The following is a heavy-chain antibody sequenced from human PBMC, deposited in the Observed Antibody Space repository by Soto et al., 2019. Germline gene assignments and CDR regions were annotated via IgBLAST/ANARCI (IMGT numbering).Heavy chain of an antibody. J-gene: IGHJ4*02. V-gene: IGHV3-30-3*01. CDR1: GFTFSTYA. CDR2: ISYTGANQ. CDR3: PRDPFLYCRSAYYDH. Sequence: QVRLVESGGGAVQPGDSLRLSCDASGFTFSTYALHWVRQAPGKGLEWVAFISYTGANQYYADSVKGRFTVSRDNSKNIASLQMTSHKPEDSALYYCPRDPFLYCRSAYYDHWGQGTLVAVSS. D-gene: IGHD3-10*01.